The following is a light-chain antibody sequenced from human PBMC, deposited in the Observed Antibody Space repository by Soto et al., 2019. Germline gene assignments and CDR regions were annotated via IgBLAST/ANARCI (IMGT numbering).Light chain of an antibody. CDR1: NSEVGGYKF. J-gene: IGLJ1*01. CDR3: SSYKTTSTLEV. V-gene: IGLV2-14*01. CDR2: EVS. Sequence: QSVLNPPASWSGSPGQSITISCTGTNSEVGGYKFVSWYQQHPGKAPKLMIYEVSNRPSGVSNRFSGSKSGNTASLTISGLQAEDEADYYCSSYKTTSTLEVFGTGTKVAVL.